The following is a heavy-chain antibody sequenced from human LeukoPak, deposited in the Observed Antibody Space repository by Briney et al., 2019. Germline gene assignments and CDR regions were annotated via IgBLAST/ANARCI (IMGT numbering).Heavy chain of an antibody. CDR2: IRYDGSNK. J-gene: IGHJ5*02. Sequence: GGSLRLSCAASGFTFSSYGMHWVRQAPGKGLEWAAFIRYDGSNKYYADSVKGRFTISRDNSKNTLYLQMNSLRAEDTAVYYCARGATGSLPHWFDPWGQSTLVTVCS. CDR1: GFTFSSYG. CDR3: ARGATGSLPHWFDP. V-gene: IGHV3-30*02.